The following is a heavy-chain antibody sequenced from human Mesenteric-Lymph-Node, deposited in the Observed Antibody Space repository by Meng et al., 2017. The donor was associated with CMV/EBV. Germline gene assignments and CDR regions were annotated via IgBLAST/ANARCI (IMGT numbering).Heavy chain of an antibody. CDR2: VTPSGTA. D-gene: IGHD1-26*01. CDR3: ARGRTKWELLLKWFDP. Sequence: SETLSLTCAVYTASFSDNYWGWIRQSPGKELEWIGEVTPSGTATYNPSLESRVTISRDTSKNQFSLRLTSVTAADTAVYYCARGRTKWELLLKWFDPWGQGTLVTVSS. CDR1: TASFSDNY. J-gene: IGHJ5*02. V-gene: IGHV4-34*01.